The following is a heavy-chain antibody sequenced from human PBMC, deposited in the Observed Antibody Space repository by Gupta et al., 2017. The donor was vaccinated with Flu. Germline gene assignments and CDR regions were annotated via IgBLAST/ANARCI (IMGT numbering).Heavy chain of an antibody. CDR2: IYHSGDT. CDR3: ARGSNYYDRSGYYFFDS. D-gene: IGHD3-22*01. Sequence: QVQLQESGPGLVKPSGTLSLTCAVSGGSISNNNWWSWVRQPPGKGPEWIGEIYHSGDTNYKPSLKSRVTISIDESKNEFALKLSSVNAEDTAVYYCARGSNYYDRSGYYFFDSWGQGTLVTVSS. CDR1: GGSISNNNW. J-gene: IGHJ4*02. V-gene: IGHV4-4*02.